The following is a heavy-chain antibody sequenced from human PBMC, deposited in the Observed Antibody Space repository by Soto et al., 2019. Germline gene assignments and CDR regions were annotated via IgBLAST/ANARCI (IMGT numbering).Heavy chain of an antibody. CDR3: ARQASGYYYGWFDP. J-gene: IGHJ5*02. CDR2: IFYSGGT. V-gene: IGHV4-39*01. D-gene: IGHD3-22*01. Sequence: QLLLQESGPGLVKPSETLSLTCTVSGGSILDSTYYWAWIRQSPGKGLEWIGTIFYSGGTFYTPSLKSRVPMSVDTSHNQFSLKLTSVTAADTAVYYCARQASGYYYGWFDPWGQGTVVTVSS. CDR1: GGSILDSTYY.